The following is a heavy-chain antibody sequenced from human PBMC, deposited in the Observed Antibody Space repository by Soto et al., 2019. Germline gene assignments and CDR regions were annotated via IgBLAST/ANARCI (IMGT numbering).Heavy chain of an antibody. Sequence: EVRLVESGGALVQPGGSLRLSCAASGFTFEDYAMNWVRQGPVKGLEWVACISWNSGTLHYADSVKGRFTISRDNAKNTFYLEMNGLRVEDTALYYCAKDRHRSGLGHCFAPWGQGTLVTVSS. V-gene: IGHV3-9*01. D-gene: IGHD3-3*01. J-gene: IGHJ5*02. CDR1: GFTFEDYA. CDR2: ISWNSGTL. CDR3: AKDRHRSGLGHCFAP.